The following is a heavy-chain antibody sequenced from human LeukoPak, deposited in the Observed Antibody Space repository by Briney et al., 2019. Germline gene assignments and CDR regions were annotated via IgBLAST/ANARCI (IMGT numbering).Heavy chain of an antibody. J-gene: IGHJ4*02. D-gene: IGHD2-21*01. V-gene: IGHV3-11*04. CDR1: GFTFSDYY. CDR2: ISSSGSTI. Sequence: GGSLRLSCAASGFTFSDYYMSWIRQAPGKGLEWVSYISSSGSTIYCADSVKGRFTISRDNAKNSLYLQMNSLRAEDTAVYYCARACGGDSYWKYFDYWGQGTMVTVSS. CDR3: ARACGGDSYWKYFDY.